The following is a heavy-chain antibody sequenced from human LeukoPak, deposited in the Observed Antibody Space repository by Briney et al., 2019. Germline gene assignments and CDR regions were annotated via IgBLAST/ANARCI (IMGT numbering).Heavy chain of an antibody. V-gene: IGHV1-2*02. CDR2: INPNSGGT. CDR1: GYTFTDYY. Sequence: ASVKVSCKASGYTFTDYYMHWVRRAPGQGHEWMGWINPNSGGTNYAQKFQGRVTMTRDTSISTAYMELSRLRSDDTAVYYCARQRYVVVVAATPELGYWGQGTLVTVSS. J-gene: IGHJ4*02. D-gene: IGHD2-15*01. CDR3: ARQRYVVVVAATPELGY.